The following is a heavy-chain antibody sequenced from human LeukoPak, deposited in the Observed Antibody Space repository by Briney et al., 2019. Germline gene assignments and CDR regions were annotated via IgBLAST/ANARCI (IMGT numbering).Heavy chain of an antibody. Sequence: GGSLRLSCAASGFTFSSYGMHWVRQAPGKGLEWVAVIWYDGSNKYYADSVKGRFTISRDNSKNTLYLQMNSLRAEDTAVYYCARDGYYYDSSGYYDYWGQGTLVTVSS. CDR1: GFTFSSYG. D-gene: IGHD3-22*01. J-gene: IGHJ4*02. CDR2: IWYDGSNK. V-gene: IGHV3-33*01. CDR3: ARDGYYYDSSGYYDY.